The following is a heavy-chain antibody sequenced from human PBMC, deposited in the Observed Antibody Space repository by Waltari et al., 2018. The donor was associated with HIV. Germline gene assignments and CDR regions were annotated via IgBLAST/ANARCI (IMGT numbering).Heavy chain of an antibody. V-gene: IGHV1-3*01. D-gene: IGHD1-7*01. J-gene: IGHJ6*02. Sequence: QVQLVQSGAEVKKPGASVKVSCKASGYTFTSYAMHWLRQAPGQRLKWMGWITSVNCNTKTSPKFQGRVTITRNTSASTAYMELSSLRSEDTAVYYCARGRPTGTTQFYYYYGMDVWGQGTTVTVSS. CDR1: GYTFTSYA. CDR3: ARGRPTGTTQFYYYYGMDV. CDR2: ITSVNCNT.